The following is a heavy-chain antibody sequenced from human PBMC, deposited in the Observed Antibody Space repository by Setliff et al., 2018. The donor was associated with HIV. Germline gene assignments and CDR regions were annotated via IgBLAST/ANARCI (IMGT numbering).Heavy chain of an antibody. CDR1: GFKFDDYG. Sequence: PGGSLRLSCAASGFKFDDYGMSWVRQGPGKGLEWVAGISSSGSTIYYADSVKGRFTISRDNAKNSLYLQMNSLRAEDTAVYYCARDDSNYRQHGMDVWGQGTTVTVSS. V-gene: IGHV3-20*04. J-gene: IGHJ6*02. D-gene: IGHD4-4*01. CDR3: ARDDSNYRQHGMDV. CDR2: ISSSGSTI.